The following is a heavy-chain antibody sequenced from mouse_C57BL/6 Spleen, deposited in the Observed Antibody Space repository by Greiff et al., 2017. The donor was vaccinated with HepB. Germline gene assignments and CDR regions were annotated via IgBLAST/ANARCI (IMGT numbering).Heavy chain of an antibody. D-gene: IGHD1-2*01. Sequence: EVQLQQSGTVLARPGASVKMSCKTSGYTFTSYWMHWVKQRPGQGLEWIGAIYPGNSDTSYNQKFKGKAKLTAVTSASTAYMELSSLTNEDSAVYYCTRIQLLRPAWFAYWGQGTLVTVSA. CDR3: TRIQLLRPAWFAY. J-gene: IGHJ3*01. CDR1: GYTFTSYW. V-gene: IGHV1-5*01. CDR2: IYPGNSDT.